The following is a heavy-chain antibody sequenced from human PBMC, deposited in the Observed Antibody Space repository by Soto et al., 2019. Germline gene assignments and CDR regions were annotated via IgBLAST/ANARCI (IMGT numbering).Heavy chain of an antibody. CDR2: LSGSGTST. CDR3: AKATTNGGWFNTFDS. J-gene: IGHJ4*02. V-gene: IGHV3-23*01. CDR1: GFCFVNYA. Sequence: GGSLRLSCAASGFCFVNYAMNWVRQAPGKGLEWVSGLSGSGTSTYYADSVKGRFTISRDNSRDTLFLQMNSLTADDTGVYYCAKATTNGGWFNTFDSWGQGALVTVSS. D-gene: IGHD6-19*01.